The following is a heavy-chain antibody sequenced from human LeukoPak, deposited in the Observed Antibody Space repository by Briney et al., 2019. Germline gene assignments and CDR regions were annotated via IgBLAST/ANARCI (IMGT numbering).Heavy chain of an antibody. D-gene: IGHD2-2*01. Sequence: ASVKVSCKASGYTFTSYAMNWVRQAPGQGLAWMGWISGASGDTHYARKFEGRVTMTSDTSTSTAYMELRNLRSDDTAVYYCARVPCTSSSCVNWFDPWGQGTLVIVSS. CDR3: ARVPCTSSSCVNWFDP. J-gene: IGHJ5*02. CDR1: GYTFTSYA. V-gene: IGHV1-18*01. CDR2: ISGASGDT.